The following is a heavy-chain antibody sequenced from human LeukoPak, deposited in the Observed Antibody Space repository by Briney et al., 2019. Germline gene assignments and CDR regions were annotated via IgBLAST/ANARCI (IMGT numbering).Heavy chain of an antibody. CDR2: ISAYNGNT. V-gene: IGHV1-18*01. D-gene: IGHD2-2*01. Sequence: ASVKVSCKASGYTFTSYGISWVRQAPGQGLEWMGWISAYNGNTNYAQKLQGRVTMTTDTSTSTAYMELRSLRSDDTAVYYCARDQGFRGTSCFASWGQGTLVTVSS. CDR3: ARDQGFRGTSCFAS. J-gene: IGHJ4*02. CDR1: GYTFTSYG.